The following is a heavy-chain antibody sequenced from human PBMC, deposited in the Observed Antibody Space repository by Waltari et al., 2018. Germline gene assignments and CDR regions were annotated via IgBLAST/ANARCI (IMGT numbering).Heavy chain of an antibody. CDR3: ARGGYSNYEFIDY. CDR1: GFTFSSYG. CDR2: IWYDGSNK. Sequence: QVQLVESGGGVVQPGRSLRLSCAASGFTFSSYGMHWVRRAPGKGLGGVAVIWYDGSNKYYADSVKGRFTISRDNSKNTLYLQMNSLRAEDTAVYYCARGGYSNYEFIDYWGQGTLVTVSS. V-gene: IGHV3-33*01. J-gene: IGHJ4*02. D-gene: IGHD4-4*01.